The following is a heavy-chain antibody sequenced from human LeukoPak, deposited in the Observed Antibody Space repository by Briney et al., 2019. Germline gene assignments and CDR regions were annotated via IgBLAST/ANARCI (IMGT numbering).Heavy chain of an antibody. Sequence: ASVKVSCKASGYTFTSYGISWVRQAPGQGLEWMGWISAYNGNTNYAQKLQGRVTMTTDTSTSTAYMELRSLRSDDTAVYYCARDQWELLLWGYSDYWGQGTLVTVSS. CDR2: ISAYNGNT. J-gene: IGHJ4*02. CDR1: GYTFTSYG. V-gene: IGHV1-18*01. CDR3: ARDQWELLLWGYSDY. D-gene: IGHD1-26*01.